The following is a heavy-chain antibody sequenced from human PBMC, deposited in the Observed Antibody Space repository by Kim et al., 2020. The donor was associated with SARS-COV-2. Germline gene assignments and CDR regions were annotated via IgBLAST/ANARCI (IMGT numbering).Heavy chain of an antibody. CDR1: GFTFSSYW. J-gene: IGHJ4*02. D-gene: IGHD3-22*01. CDR3: VRSYFYAGSGYYYSD. CDR2: LNTDGSTT. Sequence: GGSLRLSCAASGFTFSSYWMHWVRQAPGKGLVWVSRLNTDGSTTTYADSVKVRFTISRDNAKNTLDLQMNSLRAEDTAIYYCVRSYFYAGSGYYYSDWGQGTLVTVSS. V-gene: IGHV3-74*03.